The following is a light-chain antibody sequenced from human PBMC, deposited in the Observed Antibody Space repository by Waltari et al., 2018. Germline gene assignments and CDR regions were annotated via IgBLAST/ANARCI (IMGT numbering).Light chain of an antibody. CDR3: YQHSSGLT. V-gene: IGKV3-11*01. CDR1: QSVSSY. J-gene: IGKJ4*01. Sequence: VILTQSPATLSLSQGERATLSCRASQSVSSYLAWYQQKPGQAPRLLIYGASSRATGIPDRFSGSGSGTDFTLTISSLEPEDVGVYHCYQHSSGLTFGGGTKVEIK. CDR2: GAS.